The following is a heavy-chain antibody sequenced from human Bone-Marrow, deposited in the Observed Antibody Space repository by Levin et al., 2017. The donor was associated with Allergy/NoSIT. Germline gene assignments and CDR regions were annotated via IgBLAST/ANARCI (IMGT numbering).Heavy chain of an antibody. Sequence: GGSLRLSCAASGFTFSSYAMRWVRQAPGKGLEWVSAISERGDTTFYADSVQGRFTISRDNSKNTVYLQMNSLRVEDTAIYYCARVMPSRTNDGRYHYYYMDGWGKGTTVSVSS. CDR2: ISERGDTT. CDR1: GFTFSSYA. J-gene: IGHJ6*03. D-gene: IGHD1-7*01. V-gene: IGHV3-23*01. CDR3: ARVMPSRTNDGRYHYYYMDG.